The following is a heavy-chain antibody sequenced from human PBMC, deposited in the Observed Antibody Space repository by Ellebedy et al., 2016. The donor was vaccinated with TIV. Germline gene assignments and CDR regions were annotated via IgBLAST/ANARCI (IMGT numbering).Heavy chain of an antibody. CDR1: GFTFSSYA. J-gene: IGHJ3*02. D-gene: IGHD6-19*01. CDR2: ISSNGGST. CDR3: ARDLAVAGTSERVGAFDI. V-gene: IGHV3-64*02. Sequence: GESLKISXAASGFTFSSYAMHWVRQAPGKGLEYVSAISSNGGSTYYADSVKGRFTISRDNSKNTLYLQMNSLRAEDTAVYYCARDLAVAGTSERVGAFDIWGQGTMVTVSS.